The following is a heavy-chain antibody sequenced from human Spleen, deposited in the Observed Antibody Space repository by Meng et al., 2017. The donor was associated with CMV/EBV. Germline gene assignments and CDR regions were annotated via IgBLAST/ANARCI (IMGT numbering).Heavy chain of an antibody. CDR2: ISSSGSTI. CDR3: ARAPQYDFWSGYYPGWYFDL. V-gene: IGHV3-48*03. D-gene: IGHD3-3*01. Sequence: GESLKISCAASGFTFSSYEMNWVRQAPGKGLEWVSYISSSGSTIYYADSVKGRFTISRDNSKNTVYLQMDSLRPEDTAVYYCARAPQYDFWSGYYPGWYFDLWGRGTLVTVSS. CDR1: GFTFSSYE. J-gene: IGHJ2*01.